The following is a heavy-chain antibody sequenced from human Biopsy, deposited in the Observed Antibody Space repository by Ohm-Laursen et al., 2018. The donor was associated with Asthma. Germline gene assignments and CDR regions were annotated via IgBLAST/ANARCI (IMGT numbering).Heavy chain of an antibody. CDR2: IKHDGTEK. CDR1: GFTVSTNG. Sequence: SLRLSCAAPGFTVSTNGMSWVRQVPGKGLEWVANIKHDGTEKNHVDSLKGRFTISRDNAKNSLYLQMNSLRAEDTAVYYCARTFHFWSPYHAEHYQLWGQGTLVTVPS. V-gene: IGHV3-7*01. CDR3: ARTFHFWSPYHAEHYQL. D-gene: IGHD3-3*02. J-gene: IGHJ1*01.